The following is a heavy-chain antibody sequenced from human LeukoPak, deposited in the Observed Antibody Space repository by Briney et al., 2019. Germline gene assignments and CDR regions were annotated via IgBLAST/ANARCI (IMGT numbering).Heavy chain of an antibody. Sequence: SETLSLTCTVSSDFFSSVTDYWAWIRQPPGKGLEWIASGDYSGGTYYNPSLESLVAISADMSKNQISLKLSSVTAADTAVYYCARGKDYYGSGTYMGGYYFDYWGQGTLVTVSS. D-gene: IGHD3-10*01. V-gene: IGHV4-39*07. CDR1: SDFFSSVTDY. CDR3: ARGKDYYGSGTYMGGYYFDY. CDR2: GDYSGGT. J-gene: IGHJ4*02.